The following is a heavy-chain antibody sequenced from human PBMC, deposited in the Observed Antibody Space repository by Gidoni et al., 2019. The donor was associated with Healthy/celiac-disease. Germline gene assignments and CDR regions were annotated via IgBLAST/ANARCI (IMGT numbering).Heavy chain of an antibody. CDR1: GYTFPSYG. Sequence: QVQLVQSGAEVKKPGASVKVSCKASGYTFPSYGISWVRQAPGQGLEWMGWISAYNGNTNDAQKLQGRVTMTTDTSTSTAYMELRSLRSDDTAVYYCARDGHCSGGSCHLKYYYYGMDVWGQGTTVTVSS. CDR3: ARDGHCSGGSCHLKYYYYGMDV. CDR2: ISAYNGNT. V-gene: IGHV1-18*01. D-gene: IGHD2-15*01. J-gene: IGHJ6*02.